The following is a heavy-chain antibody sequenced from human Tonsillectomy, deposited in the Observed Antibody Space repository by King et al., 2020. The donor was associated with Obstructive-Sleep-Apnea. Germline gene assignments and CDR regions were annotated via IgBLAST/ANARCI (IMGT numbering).Heavy chain of an antibody. CDR3: AREAESAWYEQQEYFQH. V-gene: IGHV3-7*03. Sequence: VQLVESGGGLVQPGGSLRLSCAASGFTFSTYWMSWVRQAPGKGLEWVANIKHDGSDKYYLDSLKGRFTISRDNAKNSLYLQRNSLRAEDTAVYYCAREAESAWYEQQEYFQHWGQGTLVTVSS. CDR2: IKHDGSDK. CDR1: GFTFSTYW. D-gene: IGHD6-19*01. J-gene: IGHJ1*01.